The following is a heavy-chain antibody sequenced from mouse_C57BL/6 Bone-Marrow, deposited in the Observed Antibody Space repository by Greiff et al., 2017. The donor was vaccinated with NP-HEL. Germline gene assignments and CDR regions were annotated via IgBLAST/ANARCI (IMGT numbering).Heavy chain of an antibody. Sequence: QVQLQQSGAELARPGASVKLSCKASGYTFTSYGISWVKQRTGQGLEWIGEIYPRSGNTYYNEKFKGKATLTADKSSSTAYMELRSLTSEDSAVYFCARRITTVVEYYLDYWGQGTTLTVSS. CDR3: ARRITTVVEYYLDY. V-gene: IGHV1-81*01. D-gene: IGHD1-1*01. J-gene: IGHJ2*01. CDR2: IYPRSGNT. CDR1: GYTFTSYG.